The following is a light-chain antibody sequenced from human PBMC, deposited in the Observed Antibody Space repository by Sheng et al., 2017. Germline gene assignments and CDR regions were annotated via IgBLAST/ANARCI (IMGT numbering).Light chain of an antibody. CDR1: QSVSTY. CDR2: ATS. CDR3: QQSFSTLWT. V-gene: IGKV1-39*01. Sequence: DIQMTQSPSSLYASVGDRVIITCRASQSVSTYLNWYQQKPGKAPKVLIYATSNLRSGVPSRFSGSGSGTDFTLTISSLQPEDFATYYCQQSFSTLWTFGQGTKVEIK. J-gene: IGKJ1*01.